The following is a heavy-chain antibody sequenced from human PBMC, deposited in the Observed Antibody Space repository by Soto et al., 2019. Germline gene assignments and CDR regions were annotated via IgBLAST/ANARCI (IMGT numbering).Heavy chain of an antibody. CDR1: GCSITSVNHY. V-gene: IGHV4-31*02. J-gene: IGHJ4*02. Sequence: QVQLEQSVPGLVKPSQTLSLTCDISGCSITSVNHYWSWIRQSPGEGLEWIGYIFDRVTTHYNPSLNGRVTITGDSSQTQFSLTIHSVTVADTAVYYCASEVAGTGSFDYWGRGNPVTVSS. CDR2: IFDRVTT. CDR3: ASEVAGTGSFDY. D-gene: IGHD3-9*01.